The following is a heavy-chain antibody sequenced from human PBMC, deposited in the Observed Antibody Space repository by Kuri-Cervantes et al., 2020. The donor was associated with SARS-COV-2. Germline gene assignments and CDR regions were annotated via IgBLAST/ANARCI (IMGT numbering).Heavy chain of an antibody. J-gene: IGHJ6*04. V-gene: IGHV4-39*07. CDR2: IFYSGIT. CDR1: GGSIDSNSYY. D-gene: IGHD4-23*01. Sequence: SETLSLTCIVSGGSIDSNSYYWGWIRQPPGKGLEWIGGIFYSGITYYNPSLKSRVTISVDTSKNQFSLKLSSVTAADTAVYYCARPGGFLDVWGKGTTVTVSS. CDR3: ARPGGFLDV.